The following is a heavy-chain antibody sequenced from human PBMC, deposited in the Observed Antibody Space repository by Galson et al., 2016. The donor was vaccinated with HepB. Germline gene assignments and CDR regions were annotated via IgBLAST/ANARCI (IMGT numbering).Heavy chain of an antibody. CDR1: GDSIGSPSFY. CDR2: VYWTGTT. CDR3: ARRWTGGASDS. D-gene: IGHD1-26*01. Sequence: SETLSLTCSASGDSIGSPSFYWGWIRQPPGKGLEWIGSVYWTGTTYYSPSLESRLTISIDTSKNHFSLTLTSVTAADTALYFCARRWTGGASDSWGQGILVTVSS. J-gene: IGHJ4*02. V-gene: IGHV4-39*02.